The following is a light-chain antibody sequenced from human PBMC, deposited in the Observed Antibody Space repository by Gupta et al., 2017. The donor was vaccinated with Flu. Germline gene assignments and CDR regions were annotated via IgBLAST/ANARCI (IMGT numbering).Light chain of an antibody. J-gene: IGKJ1*01. CDR2: TAS. CDR1: QSIANY. CDR3: QQTDSSPWT. V-gene: IGKV1-39*01. Sequence: PSSLSVSVGDRVTITCRASQSIANYLIWYQHKVGKAPKLLIYTASSLQSGVPSRFSGGGSGTDFALNISTLQSEDFATYYCQQTDSSPWTFGQGTKVE.